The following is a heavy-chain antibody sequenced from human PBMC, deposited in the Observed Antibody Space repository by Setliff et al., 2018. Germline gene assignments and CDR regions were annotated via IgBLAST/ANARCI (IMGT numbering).Heavy chain of an antibody. D-gene: IGHD6-6*01. CDR2: INHSGST. Sequence: SETLSLTCAVYGDSFSDYYWSWIRQPPGKGLEWIGEINHSGSTNYIPSLKSRLTISVDTSKNQFSLKLNSVTAADTAVYYCARDPSSVAARPGYWGQGTLVTVSS. CDR3: ARDPSSVAARPGY. V-gene: IGHV4-34*01. CDR1: GDSFSDYY. J-gene: IGHJ4*02.